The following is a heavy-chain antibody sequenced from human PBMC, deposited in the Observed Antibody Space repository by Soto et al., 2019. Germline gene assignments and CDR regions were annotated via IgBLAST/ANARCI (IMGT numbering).Heavy chain of an antibody. CDR1: AITLSDNY. CDR2: ISNSDYTT. Sequence: QVHLVASGGGLVKPGGSLRLSCVASAITLSDNYMTWIRQAPGKGLEWLSYISNSDYTTYYADSVKGRFTISRDNAKNSLYLQLNGLRVEDTAVYYCASGKWSLDYWGQGILVTVSS. CDR3: ASGKWSLDY. J-gene: IGHJ4*02. D-gene: IGHD2-8*01. V-gene: IGHV3-11*01.